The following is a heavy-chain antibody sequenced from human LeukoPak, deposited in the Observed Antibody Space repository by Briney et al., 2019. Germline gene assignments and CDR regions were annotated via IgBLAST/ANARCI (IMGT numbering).Heavy chain of an antibody. CDR2: ISSSSSTI. CDR1: GFTFSSYS. D-gene: IGHD6-13*01. Sequence: GGSLRLSCAASGFTFSSYSMNWVRQAPGKGLEWVSYISSSSSTIYYANSVKGRFTISRDNAKNSLYLQMNSLRAEDTAVYYCATGQQLVPDYWGQGTLVTVS. J-gene: IGHJ4*02. CDR3: ATGQQLVPDY. V-gene: IGHV3-48*01.